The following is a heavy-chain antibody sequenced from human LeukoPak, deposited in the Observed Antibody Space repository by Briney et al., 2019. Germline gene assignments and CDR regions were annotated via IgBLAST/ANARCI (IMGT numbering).Heavy chain of an antibody. Sequence: GGSLRLSCAASGFTLDDYAMHWVRQAPGKGLEWVSLISGDGGSTYYADSVKGRFTISRDNSKNSLYLQMNSLRTEDTALYYCAKGPSGGSGYYYYYYYMDVWGKGTTVTVSS. V-gene: IGHV3-43*02. CDR2: ISGDGGST. J-gene: IGHJ6*03. CDR3: AKGPSGGSGYYYYYYYMDV. D-gene: IGHD3-10*01. CDR1: GFTLDDYA.